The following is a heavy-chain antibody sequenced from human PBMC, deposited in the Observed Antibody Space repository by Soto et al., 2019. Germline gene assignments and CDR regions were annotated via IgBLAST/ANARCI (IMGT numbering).Heavy chain of an antibody. CDR3: ARGSGYDRAYYYYYGMDV. CDR1: GGTLGSYA. D-gene: IGHD5-12*01. V-gene: IGHV1-69*01. J-gene: IGHJ6*02. Sequence: QVQLVQSGAEVKKPGSSVKVSGKPSGGTLGSYAITWVRQAPGQGLGWRGGIIPIFGTANYAQKFQGRVTITADESTSTAYMELSSLRSEDTAVYYCARGSGYDRAYYYYYGMDVWGQGTTVTVSS. CDR2: IIPIFGTA.